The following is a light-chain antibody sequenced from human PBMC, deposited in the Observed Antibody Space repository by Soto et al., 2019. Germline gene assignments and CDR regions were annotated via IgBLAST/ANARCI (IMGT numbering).Light chain of an antibody. J-gene: IGKJ3*01. CDR2: KAS. CDR1: QSVSDW. CDR3: QQDKDYAGFT. V-gene: IGKV1-5*03. Sequence: DIQMTQSPSTLSASVGDRVTITCRASQSVSDWLAWYQHKPGKAPKLLIYKASSVESVVPPRFSGSGSWTEFTLTISSLQPDDFATYYGQQDKDYAGFTCGPGTEVDIK.